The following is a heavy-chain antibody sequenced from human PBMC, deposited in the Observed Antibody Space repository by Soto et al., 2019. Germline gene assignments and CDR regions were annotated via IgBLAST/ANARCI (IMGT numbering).Heavy chain of an antibody. CDR3: ARAPFLVVVRGVIESWFDP. J-gene: IGHJ5*02. CDR1: GGSISSGDYY. CDR2: IYYSGST. V-gene: IGHV4-30-4*01. Sequence: QVQLQESGPGLVKPSQTLSLTCTVSGGSISSGDYYWSWIRQPPGKGLEWIGYIYYSGSTYYNPSLKSRVTISVDTSKNQCSLKLSSVTAADTAVYYCARAPFLVVVRGVIESWFDPWGQGTLVTVSS. D-gene: IGHD3-10*01.